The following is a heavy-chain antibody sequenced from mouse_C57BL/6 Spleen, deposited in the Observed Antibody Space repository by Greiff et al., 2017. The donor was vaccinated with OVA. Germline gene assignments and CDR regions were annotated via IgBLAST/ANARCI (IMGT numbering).Heavy chain of an antibody. Sequence: DVQLVESGGGLVQPGGSLKLSCAASGFTFSDYYMYWVRQTPEKRLEWVAYISNGGGSTYYPDTVKGRFTISRDNAKNTLYLQMSRLKSEDTAMYYCARRVLLSTGAMDYWGQGTSVTVSS. J-gene: IGHJ4*01. CDR3: ARRVLLSTGAMDY. CDR2: ISNGGGST. CDR1: GFTFSDYY. D-gene: IGHD1-1*01. V-gene: IGHV5-12*01.